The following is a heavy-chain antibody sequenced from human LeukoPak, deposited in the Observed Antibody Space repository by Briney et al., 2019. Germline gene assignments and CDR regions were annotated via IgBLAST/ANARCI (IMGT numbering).Heavy chain of an antibody. CDR1: GYTFTGYY. D-gene: IGHD2-2*01. CDR3: AGNKRICSSTSCLDGELDYYYYYYMDV. CDR2: INPNSGGT. J-gene: IGHJ6*03. V-gene: IGHV1-2*02. Sequence: ASVKVSCKASGYTFTGYYTHWVRQAPGQGLEWMGWINPNSGGTNYAQKFQGRVTMTRDTSISTAYMELSRLRSDDTAVYYCAGNKRICSSTSCLDGELDYYYYYYMDVWGKGTTVTVSS.